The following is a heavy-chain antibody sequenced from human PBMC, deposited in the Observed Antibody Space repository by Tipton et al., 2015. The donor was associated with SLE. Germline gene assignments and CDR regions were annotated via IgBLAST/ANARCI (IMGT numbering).Heavy chain of an antibody. CDR2: VYYSGST. CDR1: GASISSSGYF. J-gene: IGHJ4*02. D-gene: IGHD3-3*01. Sequence: TLSLTCTVSGASISSSGYFWGWIRQPPGKGLEWIGSVYYSGSTYYNPSLKSRVTISIDTSKNQVSLKLSSVTAADTAVYYCARRYNRPITIFGVANFDYWGQGTLVTVSS. CDR3: ARRYNRPITIFGVANFDY. V-gene: IGHV4-39*07.